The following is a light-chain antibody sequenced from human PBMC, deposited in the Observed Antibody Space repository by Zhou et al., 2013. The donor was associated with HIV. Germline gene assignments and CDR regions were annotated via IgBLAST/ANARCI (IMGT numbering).Light chain of an antibody. CDR3: QQYNGYPWT. CDR1: QNIGSW. J-gene: IGKJ1*01. Sequence: DIQMTQSPSTLSASIGDRVTITCRASQNIGSWLAWYQQKPGKAPEFLIYKASSLESGVPSRFSGSGSGTEFTLTISSLQPDDFATYYCQQYNGYPWTFGQGTKVEIK. V-gene: IGKV1-5*03. CDR2: KAS.